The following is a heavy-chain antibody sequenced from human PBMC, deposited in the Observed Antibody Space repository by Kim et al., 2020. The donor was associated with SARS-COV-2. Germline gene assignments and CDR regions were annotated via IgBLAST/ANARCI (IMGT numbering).Heavy chain of an antibody. CDR3: ARDGGGGYHFDC. J-gene: IGHJ4*02. D-gene: IGHD5-12*01. Sequence: YYSPSLKRRITISVDTSRNQFTLKLSAVTAADTAVYYCARDGGGGYHFDCWGQGALVTVSS. V-gene: IGHV4-39*06.